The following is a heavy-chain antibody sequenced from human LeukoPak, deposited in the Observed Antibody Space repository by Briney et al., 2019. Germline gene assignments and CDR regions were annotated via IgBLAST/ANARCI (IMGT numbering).Heavy chain of an antibody. J-gene: IGHJ3*02. CDR1: GPISGYY. Sequence: SSETLSLTCTVSGPISGYYWSWIRQPPGKGLEWIGYIYTSGSTNYNPSLESRVTISVDTSKNQFSLDLSSVTAADTAVYYCARQKCTSTSCLTKNAFDIWGQGTMVTVSS. CDR2: IYTSGST. D-gene: IGHD2-2*01. CDR3: ARQKCTSTSCLTKNAFDI. V-gene: IGHV4-4*09.